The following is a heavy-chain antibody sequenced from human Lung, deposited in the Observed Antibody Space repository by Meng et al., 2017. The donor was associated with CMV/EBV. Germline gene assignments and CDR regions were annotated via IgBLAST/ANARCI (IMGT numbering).Heavy chain of an antibody. CDR1: GGSFSGYY. D-gene: IGHD6-13*01. J-gene: IGHJ6*02. CDR3: ATIAAAERNGMDV. CDR2: INHSGST. Sequence: GSLRLSCAVYGGSFSGYYWSWIRQPPGKGLEWIGEINHSGSTNDNPSLKSRVTISVDTSKNQFSLKLSSVTAADTAVYYCATIAAAERNGMDVWGQGTTVTVSS. V-gene: IGHV4-34*01.